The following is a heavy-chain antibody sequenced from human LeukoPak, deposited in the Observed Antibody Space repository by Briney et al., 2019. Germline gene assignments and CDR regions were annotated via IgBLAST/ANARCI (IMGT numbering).Heavy chain of an antibody. J-gene: IGHJ4*02. CDR3: AKGSSYYSSGSHFDY. CDR1: GFTFSNYA. V-gene: IGHV3-23*01. CDR2: ISGSGSIT. Sequence: PGGSLRLSCAASGFTFSNYAMNWVRQAPGKGLEWVSAISGSGSITYYADSVKGRFTISRDNSKNTLYLQMNSLRAEDTAVYYYAKGSSYYSSGSHFDYWGQGTLVTVSS. D-gene: IGHD3-10*01.